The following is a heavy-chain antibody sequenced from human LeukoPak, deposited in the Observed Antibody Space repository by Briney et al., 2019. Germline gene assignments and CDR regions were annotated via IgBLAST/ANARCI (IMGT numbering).Heavy chain of an antibody. D-gene: IGHD6-19*01. CDR2: INHSGST. CDR3: ARTPGYSSGWYGYYYGMDV. CDR1: GGSFSGYY. V-gene: IGHV4-34*01. Sequence: SETLSLTCTVYGGSFSGYYWSWIRQPPGKGLEWIGEINHSGSTNYNPSLKSRVTISVDTSKNQFSLKLSSVTAADTAVYYCARTPGYSSGWYGYYYGMDVWGQGTTVTVSS. J-gene: IGHJ6*02.